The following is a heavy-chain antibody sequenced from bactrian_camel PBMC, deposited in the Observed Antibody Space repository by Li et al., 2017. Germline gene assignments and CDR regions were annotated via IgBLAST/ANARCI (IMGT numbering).Heavy chain of an antibody. V-gene: IGHV3S63*01. J-gene: IGHJ4*01. Sequence: HVQLVESGGGSVQSGGSLRLSCAFSGYTNDYICIGWFRQTPGKEREGVAGVNSDGSTGYADSVKGRFTISRDHARNTLYLQMDNLKPEDTAMYYCAAAAGRWFLPPSGDLVRFWGQGTQVTVS. CDR1: GYTNDYIC. CDR3: AAAAGRWFLPPSGDLVRF. D-gene: IGHD1*01. CDR2: VNSDGST.